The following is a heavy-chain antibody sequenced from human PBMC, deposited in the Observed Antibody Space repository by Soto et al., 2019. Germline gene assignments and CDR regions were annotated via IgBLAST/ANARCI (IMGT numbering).Heavy chain of an antibody. J-gene: IGHJ3*02. Sequence: EVQLVESGGGLVQPGRSLRLSCAASGFTFDDYAMHWVRQAPGKGLEWVSGISWNSGSIGYADSVKGRFTISRDNAKNSLYLQMNSLRAEDTALYYCAKVLRSSGYPTDAFDIWGQGTMVTVSS. CDR3: AKVLRSSGYPTDAFDI. CDR2: ISWNSGSI. D-gene: IGHD3-22*01. V-gene: IGHV3-9*01. CDR1: GFTFDDYA.